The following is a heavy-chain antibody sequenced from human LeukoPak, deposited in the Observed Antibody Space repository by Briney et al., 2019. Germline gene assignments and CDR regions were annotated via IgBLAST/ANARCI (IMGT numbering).Heavy chain of an antibody. J-gene: IGHJ4*02. CDR1: TFTFSSYS. CDR2: SEYSGTTS. CDR3: ARISGFTLDY. V-gene: IGHV3-48*02. Sequence: RGSLRLSCATSTFTFSSYSMNWVRQAPGKGLEWVSYSEYSGTTSYYADSVKGRFTVSRDNAKNSLYLQMSSLRDEDTAVYYCARISGFTLDYWGPGTLVTVSS.